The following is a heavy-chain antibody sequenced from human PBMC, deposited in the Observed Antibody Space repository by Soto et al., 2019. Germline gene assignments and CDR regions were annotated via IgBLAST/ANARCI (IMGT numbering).Heavy chain of an antibody. CDR3: ARPARSSSRGNKNYYYGLEV. J-gene: IGHJ6*02. V-gene: IGHV3-73*02. CDR2: IRSKANNYAT. CDR1: GFTFSGSG. Sequence: EVQLVESGGGLVQPGGFLKLSCVASGFTFSGSGIHWVRQASGKGLEWVGRIRSKANNYATAYAASVTGRFTISRDDSKNTAFLQMNSLKTEDTAVYYCARPARSSSRGNKNYYYGLEVWGQGTTVIVSS. D-gene: IGHD6-6*01.